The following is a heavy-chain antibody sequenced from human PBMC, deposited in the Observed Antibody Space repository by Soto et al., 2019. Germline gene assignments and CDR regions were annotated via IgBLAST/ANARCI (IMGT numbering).Heavy chain of an antibody. Sequence: SETLSLTCNVSGVSISDTSYYGGLSQHPHGKGLKWIGTININVNTSYNPSNKRRLTMSVDVSKNQTSVRLSSVAAADTAVYYCARRGSYWGHGTLVTVSS. J-gene: IGHJ4*01. CDR2: ININVNT. CDR1: GVSISDTSYY. D-gene: IGHD3-16*01. V-gene: IGHV4-39*01. CDR3: ARRGSY.